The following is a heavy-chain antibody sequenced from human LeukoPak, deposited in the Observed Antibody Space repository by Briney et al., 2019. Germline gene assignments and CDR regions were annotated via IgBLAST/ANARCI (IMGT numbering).Heavy chain of an antibody. D-gene: IGHD4-17*01. J-gene: IGHJ2*01. CDR3: ASLILSSVATATTGDFDL. Sequence: GGSLRLSCAASGFTFSIHSMNWVRQAPGKGLEWVSYVSSSSSSMRYADSVKGRFTISRDNAKNSLFLQMNSLRAEDTAVYYCASLILSSVATATTGDFDLWGRGTLVTVYS. CDR1: GFTFSIHS. CDR2: VSSSSSSM. V-gene: IGHV3-48*01.